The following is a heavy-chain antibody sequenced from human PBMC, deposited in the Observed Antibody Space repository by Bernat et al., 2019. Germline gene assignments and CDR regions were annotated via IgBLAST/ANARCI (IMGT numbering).Heavy chain of an antibody. V-gene: IGHV1-18*01. Sequence: QAQLVQSGSEVKKPGASVMVSCKASGYTFSNYAITWVRQAPGQGLEWMGWISGYNGNTDYAQKLQGRVTLTTDTSTSTANMELRSLRADDTAVYYCAGKGLRGSHFYSFGMDVWGQGTTVTVSS. CDR3: AGKGLRGSHFYSFGMDV. D-gene: IGHD6-13*01. CDR1: GYTFSNYA. CDR2: ISGYNGNT. J-gene: IGHJ6*02.